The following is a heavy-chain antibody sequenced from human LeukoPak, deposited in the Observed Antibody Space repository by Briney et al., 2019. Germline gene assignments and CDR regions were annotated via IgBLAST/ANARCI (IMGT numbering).Heavy chain of an antibody. D-gene: IGHD1-26*01. V-gene: IGHV4-59*08. CDR1: GGSISSYH. CDR2: IYYSGST. Sequence: KPSETLSLTCTVSGGSISSYHWSWIRQPPGKGLEWIGYIYYSGSTYYNPSLKSRVTISVDTSKNQFSLKLSSVTAADTAVYYCARIVGASDYWGQGTLVTVSS. J-gene: IGHJ4*02. CDR3: ARIVGASDY.